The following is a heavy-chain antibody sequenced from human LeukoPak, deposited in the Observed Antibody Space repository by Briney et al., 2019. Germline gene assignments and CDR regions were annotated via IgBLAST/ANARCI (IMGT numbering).Heavy chain of an antibody. J-gene: IGHJ4*02. Sequence: PGGSLRLSCAASGFAFSSYSMNWVRQAPGKGLEWVSYISNSSSTIYYADSVKGRFTISRDNAKNSLYLQMNSLRDEDTAVYYCARGATGGLYYFDYWGQGTLVTVSS. D-gene: IGHD3-16*01. V-gene: IGHV3-48*02. CDR2: ISNSSSTI. CDR3: ARGATGGLYYFDY. CDR1: GFAFSSYS.